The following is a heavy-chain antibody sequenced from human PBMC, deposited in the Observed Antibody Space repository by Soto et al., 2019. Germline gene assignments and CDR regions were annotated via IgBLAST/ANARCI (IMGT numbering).Heavy chain of an antibody. CDR1: GGSFSDYY. V-gene: IGHV4-34*01. CDR3: ARADFPGWFDP. Sequence: SETLSLTCAVYGGSFSDYYWSWIRQPPGKGLEWIGEINHSGSTNYNPPLKSRVTVSVDTSKNQFSLKLSSLTAADTAVYYCARADFPGWFDPWGQGTLVTVSS. J-gene: IGHJ5*02. CDR2: INHSGST.